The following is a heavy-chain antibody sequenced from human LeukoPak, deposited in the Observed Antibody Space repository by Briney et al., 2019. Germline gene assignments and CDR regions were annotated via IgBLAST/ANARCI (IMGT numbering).Heavy chain of an antibody. CDR1: GFTFSDYY. J-gene: IGHJ3*02. CDR2: ISSSGSTI. V-gene: IGHV3-11*04. Sequence: GGSLRLSCAASGFTFSDYYMSWIRQAPGKGLEWVSYISSSGSTIYYADTVKGRFTISRDNAKNSLYLQMNSLRAEDTAVYYCARAGSGWYPHAFDIWGQGTMVTVSS. D-gene: IGHD6-19*01. CDR3: ARAGSGWYPHAFDI.